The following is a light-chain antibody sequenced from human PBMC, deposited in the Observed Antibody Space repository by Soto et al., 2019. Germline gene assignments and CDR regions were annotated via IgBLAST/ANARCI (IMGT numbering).Light chain of an antibody. CDR3: QQYYSYPRT. CDR1: QGISSY. CDR2: AAS. Sequence: AIRMTQSPSSFSASTGDRVTITCRASQGISSYLAWYQQKPGKAPKLLISAASTLQSGVPSRFSGSASGTDCTLTISCLQSEDFATYYCQQYYSYPRTFGQGTKVEIK. V-gene: IGKV1-8*01. J-gene: IGKJ1*01.